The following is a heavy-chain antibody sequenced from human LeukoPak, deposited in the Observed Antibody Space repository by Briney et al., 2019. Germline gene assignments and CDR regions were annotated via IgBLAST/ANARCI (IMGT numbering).Heavy chain of an antibody. CDR3: ARNLPAADY. D-gene: IGHD2-2*01. CDR1: GGSISGYY. J-gene: IGHJ4*02. V-gene: IGHV3-11*04. CDR2: ISNTGSVI. Sequence: LSLTCTVSGGSISGYYWTWIRQPPGKGLEWISYISNTGSVIYYADSVKGRFTISRDNAKNSLYLQMNSLRAEDTAVYYCARNLPAADYWGQGTLVTVSS.